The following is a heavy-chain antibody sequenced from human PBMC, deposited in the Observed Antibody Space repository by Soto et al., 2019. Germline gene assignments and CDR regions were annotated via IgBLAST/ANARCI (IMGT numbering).Heavy chain of an antibody. J-gene: IGHJ4*02. CDR2: TTWNSGSI. V-gene: IGHV3-9*01. D-gene: IGHD3-3*01. Sequence: GGSLRLSCAASGFNFGDYAMHWVRQAPGKGLEWVSSTTWNSGSIGYADSVKGRFTISRDNAKNSLYLQMNSLRSEDTALYYCAKEKRLFGVLNNKGNFDYWGQGALVTVSS. CDR1: GFNFGDYA. CDR3: AKEKRLFGVLNNKGNFDY.